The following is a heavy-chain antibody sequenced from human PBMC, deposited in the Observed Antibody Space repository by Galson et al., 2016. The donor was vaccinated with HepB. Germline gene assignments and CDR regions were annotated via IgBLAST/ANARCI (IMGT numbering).Heavy chain of an antibody. CDR1: GGSISSTNYF. D-gene: IGHD2/OR15-2a*01. CDR3: ARSHLGFSLHSHFKRPRIDF. CDR2: ISYSGTT. Sequence: ETLSLTCTVSGGSISSTNYFWGWIRQPPGKGLDWIGSISYSGTTYYNPSLRSRVTISADTSKYQFSLKLNSVTAADAAVYYCARSHLGFSLHSHFKRPRIDFWGQGTLVTVSS. V-gene: IGHV4-39*01. J-gene: IGHJ4*02.